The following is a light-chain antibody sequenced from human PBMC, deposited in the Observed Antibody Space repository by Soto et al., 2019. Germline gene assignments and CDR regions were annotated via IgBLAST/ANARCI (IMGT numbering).Light chain of an antibody. V-gene: IGLV2-8*01. CDR2: EVV. CDR3: KSYAGRNTYV. CDR1: KSDIGVYDF. J-gene: IGLJ1*01. Sequence: QSALTQPPSASGSPGQSVTISCTGTKSDIGVYDFVSWYQHHPGKAPRLIIYEVVQRPSGVPDRFSGSKSGNTASLTVSGLQAAEEADYCCKSYAGRNTYVFGSGTKLTVL.